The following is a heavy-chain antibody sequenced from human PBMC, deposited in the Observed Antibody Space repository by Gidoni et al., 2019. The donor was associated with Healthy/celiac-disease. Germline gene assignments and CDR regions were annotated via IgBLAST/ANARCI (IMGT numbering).Heavy chain of an antibody. Sequence: QVQLVESGGGVVQPGRSLRLSCAASGFTFSSYGMHWVRQAPGKLLEWVAVISYDGSNKYYADSVKGRFTISRDNSKNTLYLQMNSLRAEDTAVYYCAKDGQDYSNYQYGMDVWGQGTTVTVSS. D-gene: IGHD4-4*01. CDR1: GFTFSSYG. V-gene: IGHV3-30*18. CDR3: AKDGQDYSNYQYGMDV. J-gene: IGHJ6*02. CDR2: ISYDGSNK.